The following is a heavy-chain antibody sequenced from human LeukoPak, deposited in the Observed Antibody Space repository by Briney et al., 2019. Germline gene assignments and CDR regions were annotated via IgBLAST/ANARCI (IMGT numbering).Heavy chain of an antibody. CDR3: AKDRVVAGTTGAFDI. CDR1: GSTFSSYG. V-gene: IGHV3-30*02. J-gene: IGHJ3*02. D-gene: IGHD6-19*01. CDR2: IRYDGSNK. Sequence: PGGSLRLSCAASGSTFSSYGMHWVRQAPGKGLEWVAFIRYDGSNKYYADSVKGRFTISRDNSKNTLYLQMNSLRAEDTAVYYCAKDRVVAGTTGAFDIWGQGTMVTVSS.